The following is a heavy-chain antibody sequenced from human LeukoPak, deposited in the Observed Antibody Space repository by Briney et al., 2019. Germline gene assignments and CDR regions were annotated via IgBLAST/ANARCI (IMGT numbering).Heavy chain of an antibody. CDR1: GFTFGDYA. V-gene: IGHV3-49*04. D-gene: IGHD1-26*01. J-gene: IGHJ6*03. Sequence: GGSLRLSCTASGFTFGDYAMSWVRQAPGKGLEWVGFIRSKAYGGTTEYAASVKGRFTISRDDSESIAYLQMNSLKTEDTAVYYCTRTVGATTISYYYYYMDVWGKGTTVTISS. CDR3: TRTVGATTISYYYYYMDV. CDR2: IRSKAYGGTT.